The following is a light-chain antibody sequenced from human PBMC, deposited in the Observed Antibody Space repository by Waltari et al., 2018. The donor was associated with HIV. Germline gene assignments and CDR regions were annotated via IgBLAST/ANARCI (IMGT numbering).Light chain of an antibody. CDR2: AAS. Sequence: DIQLTQSPSFLSASVGDRVTINCRASRDIATYLVWYQQKPGKVPRLLIHAASTLQSGVPSRFSGSGSGTEFTLTISSLQPEDFATYSCQQLHTYPLTFAQGTRVEIE. V-gene: IGKV1-9*01. CDR1: RDIATY. CDR3: QQLHTYPLT. J-gene: IGKJ5*01.